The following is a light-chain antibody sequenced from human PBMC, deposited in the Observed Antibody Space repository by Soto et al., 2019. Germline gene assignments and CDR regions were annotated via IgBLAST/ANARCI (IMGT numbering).Light chain of an antibody. CDR2: AAP. CDR1: QGISSY. CDR3: QQLKNYPLT. J-gene: IGKJ4*01. Sequence: DIQMTQSPSTLSASVGDGVTITCRASQGISSYLAWYQQRPGKAPKFLMYAAPTLQSGVPSRFSGSGSGTEFALTISSLQPEDFATYYCQQLKNYPLTFGGGTKVDI. V-gene: IGKV1-9*01.